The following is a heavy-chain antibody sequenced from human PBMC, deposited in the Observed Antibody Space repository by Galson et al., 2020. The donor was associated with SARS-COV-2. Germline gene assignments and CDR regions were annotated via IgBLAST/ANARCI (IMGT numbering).Heavy chain of an antibody. CDR2: IIYSGVT. V-gene: IGHV4-31*03. D-gene: IGHD1-26*01. J-gene: IGHJ4*02. Sequence: TLSLTCTVSGGAITSGGSYWSWIRQHPGKGREWIGYIIYSGVTYYNPSLRSRVTMSLDTSKNQFSLKLNSVTAADTAVYYCANGLGGDYWGQGTLVTVSS. CDR3: ANGLGGDY. CDR1: GGAITSGGSY.